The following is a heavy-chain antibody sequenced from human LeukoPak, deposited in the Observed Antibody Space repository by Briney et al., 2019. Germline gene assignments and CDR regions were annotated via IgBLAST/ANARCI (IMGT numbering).Heavy chain of an antibody. CDR1: GFTFSSYW. J-gene: IGHJ3*01. D-gene: IGHD5-12*01. V-gene: IGHV3-74*01. CDR3: ARDGYRTSQGAFDL. CDR2: INTDGSNT. Sequence: GGSLRLSCAASGFTFSSYWMHWVRQAPGKGLVWISRINTDGSNTRYEDTVKDRFTISRDNAKNTLYLQMNSLRAEDTAVYYCARDGYRTSQGAFDLWGQGTMVTVSS.